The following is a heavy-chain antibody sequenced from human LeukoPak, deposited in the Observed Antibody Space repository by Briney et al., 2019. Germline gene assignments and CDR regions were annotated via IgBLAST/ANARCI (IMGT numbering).Heavy chain of an antibody. CDR2: ISAYNGNT. V-gene: IGHV1-18*01. J-gene: IGHJ4*02. CDR1: GYTFTRYG. CDR3: ARAEQYQLLLH. D-gene: IGHD2-2*01. Sequence: ASVKVSCKASGYTFTRYGIPGVRQAPGQGLEWMGWISAYNGNTNYAQKLQGRVTMTTDTSTSTAYLDLRSLRSDDTAVYYCARAEQYQLLLHWGQGTLVTVSS.